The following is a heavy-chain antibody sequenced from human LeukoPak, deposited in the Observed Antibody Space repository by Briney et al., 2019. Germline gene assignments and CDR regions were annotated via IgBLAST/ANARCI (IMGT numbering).Heavy chain of an antibody. D-gene: IGHD2-2*02. V-gene: IGHV3-23*01. CDR2: ISGSGGST. J-gene: IGHJ5*02. Sequence: GGSLRLSCAASGFTFSSYAMSWVRQAPGKGLEWVSAISGSGGSTYYADSVKGRFTISRDNSKNTLYLQMNSLRAGDTAVYYCAKDRTYCSSTSCYTNWFDPWGQGTLVTVSS. CDR1: GFTFSSYA. CDR3: AKDRTYCSSTSCYTNWFDP.